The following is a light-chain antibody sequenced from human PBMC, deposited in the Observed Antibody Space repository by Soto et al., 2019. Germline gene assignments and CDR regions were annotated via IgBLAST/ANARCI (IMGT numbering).Light chain of an antibody. V-gene: IGKV1-39*01. CDR2: AAS. Sequence: DIQMTQSPSSLSASVGDRVTITCLASQTISTYLNWYQQKPGIAPKLMIYAASSLQSGVPSRFSGSGSGTDCTLTISSLQPEDVATYFCHQTYSSPRTFGQGTKVDIK. CDR1: QTISTY. J-gene: IGKJ1*01. CDR3: HQTYSSPRT.